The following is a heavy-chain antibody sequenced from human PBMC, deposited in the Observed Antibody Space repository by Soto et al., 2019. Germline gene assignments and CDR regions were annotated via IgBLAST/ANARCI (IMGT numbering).Heavy chain of an antibody. J-gene: IGHJ4*02. D-gene: IGHD6-13*01. V-gene: IGHV2-70*01. CDR3: ARVSLAAVGTAPVPSLDF. CDR1: GSRLSDNGMC. Sequence: SRLTLDSPTVALRMTFALSGSRLSDNGMCGSWIRQPPGKALEWLAPFDWDDDKYYTTSLKTRLPISKDTSKTRVVLTMTNMDLVDKATYYCARVSLAAVGTAPVPSLDFWGRGTLVTVPQ. CDR2: FDWDDDK.